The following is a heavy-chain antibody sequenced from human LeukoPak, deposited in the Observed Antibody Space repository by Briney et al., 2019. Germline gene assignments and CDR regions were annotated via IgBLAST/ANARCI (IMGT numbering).Heavy chain of an antibody. D-gene: IGHD3-10*01. Sequence: GGSLRLSCAGSGFMLSSYWMSWVRQAPGKGLEWVANIKQDGSEKYYVDSVKGRFTISRDNAKNSLYLQMNRLRAEDTGVYYCAREGSQSASATYPGNDWGQGTLVTVSS. V-gene: IGHV3-7*01. J-gene: IGHJ4*02. CDR2: IKQDGSEK. CDR1: GFMLSSYW. CDR3: AREGSQSASATYPGND.